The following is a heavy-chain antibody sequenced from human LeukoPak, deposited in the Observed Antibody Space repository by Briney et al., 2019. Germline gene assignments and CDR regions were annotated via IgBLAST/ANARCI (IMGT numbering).Heavy chain of an antibody. V-gene: IGHV1-18*01. J-gene: IGHJ4*02. CDR2: ISAYNGNT. CDR3: ASTPLTGTTSPYYFDY. CDR1: GYTFTSYG. Sequence: ASVKVSCKASGYTFTSYGISWVRQAPGQGLEWMGWISAYNGNTNYAQKLQGRVTMTTDTSASTAYMELRSLRSDDTAVYYCASTPLTGTTSPYYFDYWGQGTLVTVSS. D-gene: IGHD1-7*01.